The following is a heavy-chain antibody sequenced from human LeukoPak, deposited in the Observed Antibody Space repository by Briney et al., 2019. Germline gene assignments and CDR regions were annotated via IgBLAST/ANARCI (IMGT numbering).Heavy chain of an antibody. CDR2: INHNGGT. D-gene: IGHD3/OR15-3a*01. V-gene: IGHV4-34*01. Sequence: SETLSLTCAVYGTSFSYDYWSWIRQPPGKGLEWIGEINHNGGTTYNPSLTSRVTISAEKSKSQFSLKLTSVTAEDTAVYYCARGDWAPRFDRWVQGTLVSVSS. CDR1: GTSFSYDY. CDR3: ARGDWAPRFDR. J-gene: IGHJ5*02.